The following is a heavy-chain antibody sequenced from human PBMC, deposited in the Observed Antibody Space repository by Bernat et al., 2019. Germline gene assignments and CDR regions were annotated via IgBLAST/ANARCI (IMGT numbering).Heavy chain of an antibody. D-gene: IGHD1-26*01. CDR3: ARDANPYSGSYWSFDY. Sequence: QVQLVESGGGVVQSGGSLRLSCAASGFTFSSYTMHWVRQAPGKGLEWVAGISFDGSNKYYADSAKGRFTISRDNSKNTLNLQMNSLRAEDTAVYYCARDANPYSGSYWSFDYWGQGTLVTVSS. CDR2: ISFDGSNK. V-gene: IGHV3-30-3*01. CDR1: GFTFSSYT. J-gene: IGHJ4*02.